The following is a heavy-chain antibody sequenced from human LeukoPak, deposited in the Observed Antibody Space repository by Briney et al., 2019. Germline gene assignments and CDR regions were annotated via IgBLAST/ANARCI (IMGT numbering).Heavy chain of an antibody. D-gene: IGHD1-1*01. CDR1: GFTFGDYA. Sequence: GGSLRLSCTASGFTFGDYAMSWVRQAPGKGLEWVGFIRSKAYGGTTEYAAPVKGRFTISRDDSKSIAYLQMNSLKTEDTAVYYCTRDRGYNWNDLLIDYWGQGTLVTVSS. CDR3: TRDRGYNWNDLLIDY. J-gene: IGHJ4*02. V-gene: IGHV3-49*04. CDR2: IRSKAYGGTT.